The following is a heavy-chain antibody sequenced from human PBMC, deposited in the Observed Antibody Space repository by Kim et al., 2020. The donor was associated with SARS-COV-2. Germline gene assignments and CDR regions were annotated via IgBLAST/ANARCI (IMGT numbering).Heavy chain of an antibody. J-gene: IGHJ3*02. Sequence: YAQKFQGRVTMTRDTSTSTVYMELSSLRSEDTAVYYCAWGELMGNDAFDIWGQGTMVTVSS. CDR3: AWGELMGNDAFDI. D-gene: IGHD1-26*01. V-gene: IGHV1-46*01.